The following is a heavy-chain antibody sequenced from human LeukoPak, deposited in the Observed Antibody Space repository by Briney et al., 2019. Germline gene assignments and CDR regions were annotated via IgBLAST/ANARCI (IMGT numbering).Heavy chain of an antibody. CDR3: ARGGAVAGTAIRFEY. V-gene: IGHV1-2*02. D-gene: IGHD6-19*01. J-gene: IGHJ4*02. CDR2: INSNSGDT. CDR1: EYTFTGYY. Sequence: ASVKVSCKASEYTFTGYYMHWVRQAPGQGLEWMGWINSNSGDTNYAQKFQGRVTMTRDTSISTAHIDLSSLRSDDTAVYYCARGGAVAGTAIRFEYWGQGSLVTVSS.